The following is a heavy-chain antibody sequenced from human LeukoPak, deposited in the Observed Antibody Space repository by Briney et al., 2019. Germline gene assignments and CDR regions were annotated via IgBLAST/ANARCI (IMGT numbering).Heavy chain of an antibody. CDR3: ARGGGGLRYFDWTYYFDY. V-gene: IGHV4-30-2*01. CDR1: GGSISSGGYY. CDR2: IYHSGST. Sequence: SETLSLTCTVSGGSISSGGYYWSWIRQPPGKGLEWIGYIYHSGSTYYNPSLKSRVTISVDTSKNQFSLRLSSVTAADTAVYYCARGGGGLRYFDWTYYFDYWGQGTLVTVS. J-gene: IGHJ4*02. D-gene: IGHD3-9*01.